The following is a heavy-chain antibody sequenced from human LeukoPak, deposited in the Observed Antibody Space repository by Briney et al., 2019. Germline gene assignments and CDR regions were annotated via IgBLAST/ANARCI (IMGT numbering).Heavy chain of an antibody. Sequence: GESLRLSCAASGFTFSSHSLSWVRQAPGKGLEWASSIGISGNTYYADSVKGRFTISRDNSKDTLFLQLNSLRVEDTAVYYCASEIRPNDYWGQGTLVTVSS. V-gene: IGHV3-23*01. CDR3: ASEIRPNDY. CDR2: IGISGNT. J-gene: IGHJ4*02. D-gene: IGHD5-24*01. CDR1: GFTFSSHS.